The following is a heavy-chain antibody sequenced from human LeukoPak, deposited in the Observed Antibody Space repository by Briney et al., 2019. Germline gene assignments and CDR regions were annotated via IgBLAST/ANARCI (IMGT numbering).Heavy chain of an antibody. CDR2: VSTYNGNT. D-gene: IGHD3-10*01. V-gene: IGHV1-18*01. Sequence: ASVKVSCKTSGYSFTTYSINWVRQAPGQGLEWMGRVSTYNGNTKSAQKFQGRVTITADESTSTAYMELSSLRSEDTAVYYCARESSYGSGSSGYWGQGTLVTVSS. CDR1: GYSFTTYS. CDR3: ARESSYGSGSSGY. J-gene: IGHJ4*02.